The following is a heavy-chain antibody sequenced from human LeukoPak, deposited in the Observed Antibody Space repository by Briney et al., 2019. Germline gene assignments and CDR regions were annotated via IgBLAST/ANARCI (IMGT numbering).Heavy chain of an antibody. CDR1: GGSISSSSYY. CDR3: ASGYYYDSSGKYYYYMDV. D-gene: IGHD3-22*01. J-gene: IGHJ6*03. CDR2: IYYSGST. Sequence: SQTLSLTCTVSGGSISSSSYYWGWIRQPPGKGLEWIVSIYYSGSTYHNPSLKSRVTISVDTSKNQFSLKLSSMTAADTAVYYCASGYYYDSSGKYYYYMDVWGKGTTVTVSS. V-gene: IGHV4-39*01.